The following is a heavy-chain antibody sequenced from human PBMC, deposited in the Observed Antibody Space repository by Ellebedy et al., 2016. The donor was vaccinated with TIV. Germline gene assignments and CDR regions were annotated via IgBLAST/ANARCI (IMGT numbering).Heavy chain of an antibody. Sequence: MPSETLSLTCTVSGGSISTYYWSWIRQPPGKGLEWIGYIYHSGSTNNNPSIKSRVTISVDTSKSQFSLNLSSVTAADTAVYYCARTTGGGYAYMDVWGKGTTVTVSS. J-gene: IGHJ6*03. CDR1: GGSISTYY. CDR2: IYHSGST. V-gene: IGHV4-59*08. CDR3: ARTTGGGYAYMDV. D-gene: IGHD5-12*01.